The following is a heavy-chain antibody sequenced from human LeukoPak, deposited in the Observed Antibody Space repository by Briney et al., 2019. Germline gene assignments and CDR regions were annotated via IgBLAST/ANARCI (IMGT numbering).Heavy chain of an antibody. CDR2: IHYSGST. Sequence: SETLSLTCTVSGYSISSGYYWGWIRQPPGKGLEWIGYIHYSGSTKYNPSLKSRVTISVDTSKNQFSLNLSSVTAADTAVYYCARGGGGSWYGTVDYWGQGTLVTVSS. J-gene: IGHJ4*02. CDR1: GYSISSGYY. D-gene: IGHD6-13*01. CDR3: ARGGGGSWYGTVDY. V-gene: IGHV4-61*01.